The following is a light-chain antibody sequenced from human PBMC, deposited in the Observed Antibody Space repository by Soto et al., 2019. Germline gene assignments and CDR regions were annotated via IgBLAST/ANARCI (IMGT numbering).Light chain of an antibody. CDR1: QRLSSAC. CDR2: GAS. J-gene: IGKJ1*01. Sequence: IVLTQSPGTLSLSPGERATLPCRASQRLSSACLAWYQQKPGQAPRLLIYGASSRATGVPDRFSGSGSGTDFTLTIGRLEPEDFAVYYCQQCDGSPFAFGQGTKVDIK. V-gene: IGKV3-20*01. CDR3: QQCDGSPFA.